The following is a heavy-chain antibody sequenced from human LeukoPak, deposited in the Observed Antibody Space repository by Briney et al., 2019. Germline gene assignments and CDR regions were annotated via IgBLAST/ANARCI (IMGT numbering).Heavy chain of an antibody. CDR3: ARGQRAVAGTIDY. D-gene: IGHD6-19*01. J-gene: IGHJ4*02. CDR1: GGPISSYY. Sequence: SETLSLTCIVSGGPISSYYWSWIRQPPGKGLEWIGYIYYSGSTNYNPSLKSRVTISVDTSKNQFSLKLSSVTAADTAVYYCARGQRAVAGTIDYWGQGTLVTVSS. V-gene: IGHV4-59*01. CDR2: IYYSGST.